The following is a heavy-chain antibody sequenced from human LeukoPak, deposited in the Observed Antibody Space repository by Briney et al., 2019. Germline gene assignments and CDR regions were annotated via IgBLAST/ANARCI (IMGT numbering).Heavy chain of an antibody. D-gene: IGHD6-13*01. CDR3: ASIAAAGTDTLDI. V-gene: IGHV3-30*03. CDR2: ISYDGSNK. J-gene: IGHJ3*02. CDR1: GFTFSSYG. Sequence: GGSLRLSCAASGFTFSSYGMHWVRQAPGKGLGWVAVISYDGSNKYYADSVKGRFTISRDNSKNTLFLQMNSLRAEDTAVYYCASIAAAGTDTLDIWGQGATVTVSS.